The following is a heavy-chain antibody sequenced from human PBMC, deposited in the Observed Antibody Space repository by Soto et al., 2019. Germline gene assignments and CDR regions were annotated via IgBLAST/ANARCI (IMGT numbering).Heavy chain of an antibody. CDR2: MRSKAYGGTT. Sequence: PGGSVRLSCTASGFTFGDNSVSWVRQAPGKGLEWVGLMRSKAYGGTTQYAASVKGRFIISRDDSKSIAYLQMDSLKTEDTAVYYCTIDTGPFDIWGQGTMVTVSS. J-gene: IGHJ3*02. D-gene: IGHD4-17*01. CDR3: TIDTGPFDI. V-gene: IGHV3-49*04. CDR1: GFTFGDNS.